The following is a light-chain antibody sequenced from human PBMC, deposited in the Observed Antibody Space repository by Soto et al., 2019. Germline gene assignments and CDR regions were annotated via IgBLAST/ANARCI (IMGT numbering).Light chain of an antibody. Sequence: QSVLTQPASVSGSPGQSITISCTGTSSDVGGYNYVSWYQQHPGKAPKLMMYEVSNRPSGVSNRFSGSKSGNTASLTISGLPAEDEADYYCRSYTSSSTHSVVFGGGTKLTVL. V-gene: IGLV2-14*01. CDR1: SSDVGGYNY. CDR2: EVS. J-gene: IGLJ2*01. CDR3: RSYTSSSTHSVV.